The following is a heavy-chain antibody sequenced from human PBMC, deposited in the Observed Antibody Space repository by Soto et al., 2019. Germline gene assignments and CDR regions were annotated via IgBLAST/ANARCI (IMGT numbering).Heavy chain of an antibody. J-gene: IGHJ3*02. CDR1: GFTFSSYS. CDR3: ARVVRRDDFWSGYYHHDAFDI. V-gene: IGHV3-21*01. D-gene: IGHD3-3*01. Sequence: GGSLRLSCAASGFTFSSYSMNWVRQAPGKGLEWVSSISSSSSYIYYADSVKGRFTISRDNAKNSLYLQMNSLRAEDTAVYYCARVVRRDDFWSGYYHHDAFDIWGQGTMVTVSS. CDR2: ISSSSSYI.